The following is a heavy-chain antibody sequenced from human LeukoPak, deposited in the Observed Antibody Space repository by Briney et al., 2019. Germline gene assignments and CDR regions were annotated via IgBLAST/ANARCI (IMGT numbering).Heavy chain of an antibody. V-gene: IGHV1-46*01. CDR1: GYTFTSYY. D-gene: IGHD2-15*01. J-gene: IGHJ4*02. CDR3: ARDLIAQPVVVVVAAPGY. CDR2: INPSGGKT. Sequence: ASVKVSCKASGYTFTSYYMHWVRQAPGQGLEWMGIINPSGGKTSYAQKFQGRVTMTRDTSTSTVYMELSSLRSEDTAVYYCARDLIAQPVVVVVAAPGYWGQGTLVTVSS.